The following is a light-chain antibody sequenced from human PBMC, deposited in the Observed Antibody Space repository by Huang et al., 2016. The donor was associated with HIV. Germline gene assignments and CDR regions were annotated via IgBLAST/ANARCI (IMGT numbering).Light chain of an antibody. Sequence: EIVLTQSPATLSLSPGERATLSCRASQNVTDSLAWYRQKPGQAPSLLIDRAANRATGTPARFSGSGSGTDFTLTSSSLEPEDFAIYYCQERIQWPRLTFGGGTKVEIK. CDR3: QERIQWPRLT. V-gene: IGKV3-11*01. CDR1: QNVTDS. J-gene: IGKJ4*01. CDR2: RAA.